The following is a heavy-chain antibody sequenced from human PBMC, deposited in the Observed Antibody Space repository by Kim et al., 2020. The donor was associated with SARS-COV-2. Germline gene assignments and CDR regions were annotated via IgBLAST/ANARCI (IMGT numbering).Heavy chain of an antibody. Sequence: ETLSLTCTVSGGSISSYYWSWIRQPPGKGLEWIGYIYYSGSTNYNPSLKSRVTISVDTSKNQFSLKLSSVTAADTAVYYCARARCGGDCWHFDYWGQGTLVTVSS. CDR3: ARARCGGDCWHFDY. V-gene: IGHV4-59*13. J-gene: IGHJ4*02. CDR1: GGSISSYY. CDR2: IYYSGST. D-gene: IGHD2-21*02.